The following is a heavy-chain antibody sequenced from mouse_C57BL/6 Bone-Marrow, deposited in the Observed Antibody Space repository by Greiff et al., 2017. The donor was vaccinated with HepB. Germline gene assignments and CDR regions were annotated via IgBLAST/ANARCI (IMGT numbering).Heavy chain of an antibody. V-gene: IGHV5-17*01. J-gene: IGHJ2*01. CDR3: ARPGSQCPFFDY. CDR2: ISSGSSTI. D-gene: IGHD4-1*01. Sequence: EVKLVESGGGLVKPGGSLKLSCAASGFTFSDYGMHWVRQAPEKGLEWVAYISSGSSTIYYADTVKGRFTISRDNAKNTLFLQMTSLRSEDTAMYYCARPGSQCPFFDYWGQGTTLTVSS. CDR1: GFTFSDYG.